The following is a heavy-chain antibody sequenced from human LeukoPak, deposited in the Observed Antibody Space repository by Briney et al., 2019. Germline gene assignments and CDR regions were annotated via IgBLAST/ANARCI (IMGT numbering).Heavy chain of an antibody. D-gene: IGHD1-26*01. CDR1: GFTFSSYG. Sequence: PGGSLRLSCAASGFTFSSYGMHWVRQAPGKGLEWVAFIRYDGSNKYYADSVKGRFTISRDNSKNTLYLQINSLRAEDTAVYYCAKEPREWELPDYWGQGTLVTVSS. J-gene: IGHJ4*02. CDR3: AKEPREWELPDY. V-gene: IGHV3-30*02. CDR2: IRYDGSNK.